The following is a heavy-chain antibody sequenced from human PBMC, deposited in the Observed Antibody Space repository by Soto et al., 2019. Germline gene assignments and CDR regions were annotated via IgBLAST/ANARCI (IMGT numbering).Heavy chain of an antibody. V-gene: IGHV3-23*01. D-gene: IGHD3-10*01. CDR3: AKAGRNYFDY. CDR2: INAGGGST. CDR1: GFTFSSYA. J-gene: IGHJ4*02. Sequence: EVQLLESGGGLVQPGGSLRLSCAASGFTFSSYAMSWVRQPPGKGLEWVSSINAGGGSTYYPDSVKGRFTISRDNSKSTLYRQMNSLTAEDTAIYYCAKAGRNYFDYWGQGTLVTVSS.